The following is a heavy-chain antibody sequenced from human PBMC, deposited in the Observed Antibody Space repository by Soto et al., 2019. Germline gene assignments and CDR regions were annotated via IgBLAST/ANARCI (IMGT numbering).Heavy chain of an antibody. V-gene: IGHV1-18*01. CDR3: ARPSGGYGDYALSLKY. Sequence: QVQLVQSGAEVKKPGASVKVSCKASGYTFTGYGLAWVRQAPGQGLEWMGWISAYNGNTLYAQKFQDRLTMTTDTSKSTAYMELRSLRSDDTAVYFCARPSGGYGDYALSLKYWGQGTLVTVSS. CDR2: ISAYNGNT. D-gene: IGHD4-17*01. CDR1: GYTFTGYG. J-gene: IGHJ4*02.